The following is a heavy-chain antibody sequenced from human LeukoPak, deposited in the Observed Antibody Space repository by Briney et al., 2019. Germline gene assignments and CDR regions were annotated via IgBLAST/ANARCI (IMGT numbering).Heavy chain of an antibody. CDR3: ARENWVFDY. D-gene: IGHD7-27*01. Sequence: PSETLSLTCVVSGYSISRGYHWGWIRQPPGKGLEWIGSVYRSGTTYYDPSLKSRVTISVDTSKNQISLKVRSVTAADTAMYYCARENWVFDYWGQGILVTVSS. CDR2: VYRSGTT. CDR1: GYSISRGYH. J-gene: IGHJ4*02. V-gene: IGHV4-38-2*02.